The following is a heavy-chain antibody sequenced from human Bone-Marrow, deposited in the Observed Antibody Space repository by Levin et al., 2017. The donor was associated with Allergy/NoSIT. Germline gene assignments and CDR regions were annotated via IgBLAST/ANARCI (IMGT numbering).Heavy chain of an antibody. V-gene: IGHV3-15*01. CDR2: IKSKTDGGTT. CDR3: TTFRASYGPRY. J-gene: IGHJ4*02. CDR1: GFTFSNAW. D-gene: IGHD5-18*01. Sequence: LSLTCAASGFTFSNAWMSWVRQAPGKGLEWVGRIKSKTDGGTTDYAAPVKGRFTISRDDSKNTLYLQMNSLKTEDTAVYYCTTFRASYGPRYWGQGTLVTVSS.